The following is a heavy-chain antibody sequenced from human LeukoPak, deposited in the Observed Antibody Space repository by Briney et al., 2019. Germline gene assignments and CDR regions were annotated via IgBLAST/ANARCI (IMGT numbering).Heavy chain of an antibody. Sequence: GGSLKLSCAASGFTVSRKYMSWVRQAPGKGLEWVSLIYSDGRTYYADSVKGRFTVSRDNAKNSLYLQMNSLRAEDTALYYCARSTVTTPHDAFDIWGQGTMVTVSS. CDR2: IYSDGRT. J-gene: IGHJ3*02. CDR3: ARSTVTTPHDAFDI. D-gene: IGHD4-17*01. V-gene: IGHV3-53*05. CDR1: GFTVSRKY.